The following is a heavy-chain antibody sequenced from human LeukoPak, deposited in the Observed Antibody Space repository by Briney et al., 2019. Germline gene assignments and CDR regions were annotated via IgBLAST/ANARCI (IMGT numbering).Heavy chain of an antibody. J-gene: IGHJ3*02. Sequence: GASVKVSCKVSVYTLTDLSIHWVQQAPGKGLEWMGGFDPDERETIYAQNFQGGVTLTEDTSSDTAYMELSSLRSEDTAVYYCATDGPNYYDRDAFDIWGQGTMVTVSS. V-gene: IGHV1-24*01. D-gene: IGHD3-22*01. CDR2: FDPDERET. CDR1: VYTLTDLS. CDR3: ATDGPNYYDRDAFDI.